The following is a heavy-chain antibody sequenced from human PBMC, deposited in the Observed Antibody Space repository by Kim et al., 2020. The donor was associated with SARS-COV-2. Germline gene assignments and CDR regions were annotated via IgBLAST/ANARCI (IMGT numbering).Heavy chain of an antibody. V-gene: IGHV3-30*18. CDR1: GFTFSSYG. J-gene: IGHJ6*02. D-gene: IGHD3-3*01. CDR2: ISYDGSNK. Sequence: GGSLRLSCAASGFTFSSYGMHWVRQAPGKGLEWVAVISYDGSNKYYADSVKGRFTISRDNSKNTLYLQMNSLRAEDTAVYYCAKDLSYYDFWSGYSSPPNKNYYYYGMDVWGQGTTVTVSS. CDR3: AKDLSYYDFWSGYSSPPNKNYYYYGMDV.